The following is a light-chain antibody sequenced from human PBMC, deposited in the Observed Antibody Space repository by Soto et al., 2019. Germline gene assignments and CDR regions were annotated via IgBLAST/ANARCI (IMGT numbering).Light chain of an antibody. CDR1: TSDVGDYNL. CDR2: DVS. Sequence: QSALTQPASVSGSPGQSIAISCTGTTSDVGDYNLVSWYQQHPGKALKLMIYDVSNRPSGISDRFSASKSGNTASLTISGLQAEDEADYYCSSYTSSNTLYVFGTGTKLTVL. J-gene: IGLJ1*01. V-gene: IGLV2-14*01. CDR3: SSYTSSNTLYV.